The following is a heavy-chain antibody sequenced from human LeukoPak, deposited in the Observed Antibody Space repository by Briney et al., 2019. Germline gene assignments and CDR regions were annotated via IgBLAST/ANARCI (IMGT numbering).Heavy chain of an antibody. CDR3: ASSSSSSWFDP. V-gene: IGHV4-61*01. CDR2: IYYSGST. Sequence: SETLSLTCTVSGGSVSSGSYYWSWIRQPPGKGLEWIGYIYYSGSTNYNPSLKSRVTISVDTSKNQFSLKLSSVTAADTAVYYCASSSSSSWFDPWGQGTLVTVSS. J-gene: IGHJ5*02. CDR1: GGSVSSGSYY. D-gene: IGHD6-13*01.